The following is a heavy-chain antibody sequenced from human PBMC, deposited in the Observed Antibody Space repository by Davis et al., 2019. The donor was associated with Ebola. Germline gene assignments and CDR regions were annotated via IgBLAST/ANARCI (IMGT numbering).Heavy chain of an antibody. CDR1: GYTFTNYG. V-gene: IGHV1-18*04. CDR3: ARAQFPTTSDH. Sequence: ASVKVSCKASGYTFTNYGITWVRQAPGQGLEWMSWINPHNGNTNYAQNVQGRVTMTTDTSTTTAYMEVGSLRSDDTAVYYCARAQFPTTSDHWGQGTLVTVSS. D-gene: IGHD1-1*01. CDR2: INPHNGNT. J-gene: IGHJ4*02.